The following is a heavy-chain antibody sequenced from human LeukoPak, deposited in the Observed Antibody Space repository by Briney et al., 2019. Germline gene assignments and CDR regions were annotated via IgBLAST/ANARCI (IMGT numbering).Heavy chain of an antibody. CDR2: IEYHGNSK. Sequence: GGSLRLSCAASGLTFTSSDTHWVRQAPGKGLEWVAFIEYHGNSKYYTDSVKGRFTISRDNSKNTLYLQMNSLRVEDTAVFYCAKRAAYYGDYDYWGQGTLVTVSS. V-gene: IGHV3-30*02. CDR1: GLTFTSSD. D-gene: IGHD4-17*01. CDR3: AKRAAYYGDYDY. J-gene: IGHJ4*02.